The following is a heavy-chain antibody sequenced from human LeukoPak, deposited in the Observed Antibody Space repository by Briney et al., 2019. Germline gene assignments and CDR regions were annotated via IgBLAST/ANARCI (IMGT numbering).Heavy chain of an antibody. Sequence: PGKSLRLSCAASGFSFSNYVIPWVRQAPGKGLEWVAVTWSDGSDKYYADSVKGRFSISRDNSKNTLYLQMNSLRAEDTALYFCARAQSATLSYYFDLWGQGTLVTVSS. CDR2: TWSDGSDK. J-gene: IGHJ5*02. CDR1: GFSFSNYV. V-gene: IGHV3-33*01. D-gene: IGHD3-22*01. CDR3: ARAQSATLSYYFDL.